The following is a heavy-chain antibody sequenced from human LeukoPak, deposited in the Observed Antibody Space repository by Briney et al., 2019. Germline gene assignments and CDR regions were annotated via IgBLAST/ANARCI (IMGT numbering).Heavy chain of an antibody. J-gene: IGHJ6*03. CDR1: GFTFCSYS. CDR2: ISSSSSTI. D-gene: IGHD3-16*01. CDR3: ARLLGDYYYYMDV. Sequence: GGSLRLSCAASGFTFCSYSMNWVRQAPGKGLEWVSYISSSSSTIYYADSVKGRFTISRDNAKNSLYLQMNSLRAEDTAVYYCARLLGDYYYYMDVWGKGTTVTVSS. V-gene: IGHV3-48*01.